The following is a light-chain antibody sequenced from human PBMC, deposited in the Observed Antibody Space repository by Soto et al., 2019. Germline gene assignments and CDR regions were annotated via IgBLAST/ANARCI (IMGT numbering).Light chain of an antibody. CDR3: QQYHRYSRT. J-gene: IGKJ1*01. CDR2: DAS. Sequence: DIQMTQSPSSLSASVGDRVTVTCRASQSINGWLAWYQQKPGKAPKLLIYDASSLQSGVPSRFTGSGFGTEFTLTISSLQPEDFATYYCQQYHRYSRTFGQGTKVDIK. V-gene: IGKV1-5*01. CDR1: QSINGW.